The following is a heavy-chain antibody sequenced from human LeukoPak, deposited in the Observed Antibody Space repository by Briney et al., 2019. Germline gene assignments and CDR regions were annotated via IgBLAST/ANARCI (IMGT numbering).Heavy chain of an antibody. CDR1: GFTFSSYA. Sequence: GGSLRLSCAASGFTFSSYAMSWVRQAPGKGLEWVSAISGNGDSTYFADSVKGRFTISRDNSKNTLYPQMNSLRAEDTAVYYCARITKTCTNGVCFTAFFDSWGQGTLVTVSS. CDR2: ISGNGDST. J-gene: IGHJ4*02. D-gene: IGHD2-8*01. CDR3: ARITKTCTNGVCFTAFFDS. V-gene: IGHV3-23*01.